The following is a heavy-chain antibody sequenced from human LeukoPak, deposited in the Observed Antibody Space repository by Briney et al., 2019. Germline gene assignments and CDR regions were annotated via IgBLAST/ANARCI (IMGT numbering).Heavy chain of an antibody. D-gene: IGHD5-24*01. CDR3: ARGRGGYNPYYFDP. V-gene: IGHV4-34*01. Sequence: SETLSLTCAVYGGSFSGYYWSWIRQPPGKGLEWIGEINHSGSTNYNPSLKSRVTISVDTSKNQFSLKLSSVTAADTAVYYCARGRGGYNPYYFDPWGQGTLVSVSS. J-gene: IGHJ5*02. CDR1: GGSFSGYY. CDR2: INHSGST.